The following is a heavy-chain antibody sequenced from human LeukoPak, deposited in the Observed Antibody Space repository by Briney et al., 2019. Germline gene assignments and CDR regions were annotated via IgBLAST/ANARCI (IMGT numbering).Heavy chain of an antibody. CDR2: IHEDGGEK. CDR1: GFTFSSYA. Sequence: QPGRSLRLSCAASGFTFSSYAMHWVRQAPGKGLEWVANIHEDGGEKYYVDSVKGRFTISRDNAKNSLYLQMNSLRAEDTAVYYCARTLRLNTPRAFDVWGQGTMVTVSS. J-gene: IGHJ3*01. V-gene: IGHV3-7*05. CDR3: ARTLRLNTPRAFDV. D-gene: IGHD6-25*01.